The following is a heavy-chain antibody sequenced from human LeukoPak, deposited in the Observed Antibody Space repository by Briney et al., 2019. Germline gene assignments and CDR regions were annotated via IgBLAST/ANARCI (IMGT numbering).Heavy chain of an antibody. CDR1: GYTLTELS. Sequence: ASVKVSCKVSGYTLTELSMHWVRQAPGKGLEWMGGFDPEDGETIYAQKFPGRVTLTEDTSTGTAYMELSSLSSADTAMYYCALNAYCSCNSCWGNYYYYYMDFWGKGTTVTVSS. V-gene: IGHV1-24*01. CDR2: FDPEDGET. J-gene: IGHJ6*03. D-gene: IGHD2-2*01. CDR3: ALNAYCSCNSCWGNYYYYYMDF.